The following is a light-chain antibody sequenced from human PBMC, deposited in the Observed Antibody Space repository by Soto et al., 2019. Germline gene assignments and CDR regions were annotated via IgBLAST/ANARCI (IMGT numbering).Light chain of an antibody. J-gene: IGKJ1*01. CDR1: QSLNGR. CDR2: DVS. V-gene: IGKV1-5*01. Sequence: DIQMTQSPSTLSSSIGDRVTITCRASQSLNGRLAWYQQKPGHAPNLLIYDVSTLETGVPSRFSGTGSETEFTLAISGLLPDDFATYYCQQYYYYSTYGPGTKVEIK. CDR3: QQYYYYST.